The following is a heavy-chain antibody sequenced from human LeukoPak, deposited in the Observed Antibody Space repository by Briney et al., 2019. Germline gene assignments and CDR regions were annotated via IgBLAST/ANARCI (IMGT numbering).Heavy chain of an antibody. J-gene: IGHJ6*03. V-gene: IGHV4-4*02. CDR1: GGSISSSNW. Sequence: SETLSLTCAVSGGSISSSNWWSWVRQPPGKGLEWIGEIYHSGSTNYNPSLKSRVTISVDTSKNQFSLKLSSVTAADTAVYYCARHRNYYDKSPMDVWGKGTTVTVSS. CDR2: IYHSGST. CDR3: ARHRNYYDKSPMDV. D-gene: IGHD3-22*01.